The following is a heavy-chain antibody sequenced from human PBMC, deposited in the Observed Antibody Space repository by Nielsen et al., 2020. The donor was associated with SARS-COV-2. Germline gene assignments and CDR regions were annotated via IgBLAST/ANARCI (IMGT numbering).Heavy chain of an antibody. CDR3: ARAYCSSTSCHLYYYGMDV. D-gene: IGHD2-2*01. J-gene: IGHJ6*02. CDR2: INWNGGST. Sequence: GESLKISCAASGFTFDDYGMSWVRQAPGKGLEWVSGINWNGGSTGYADSVKGRFTISRDNAKNSLYLQMNSLRAEDTALYHCARAYCSSTSCHLYYYGMDVWGQGTTVTVSS. CDR1: GFTFDDYG. V-gene: IGHV3-20*01.